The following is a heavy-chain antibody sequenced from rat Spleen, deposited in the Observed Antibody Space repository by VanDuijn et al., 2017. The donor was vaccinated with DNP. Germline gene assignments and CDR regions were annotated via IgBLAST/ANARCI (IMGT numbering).Heavy chain of an antibody. J-gene: IGHJ2*01. CDR3: ATQTLNSF. D-gene: IGHD1-11*01. CDR2: IIYDGSNT. CDR1: GFIFSNYD. V-gene: IGHV5-29*01. Sequence: EVQLVESGGGLVQPGRSLKFSCAASGFIFSNYDMVWVRQAPTKGLEWVATIIYDGSNTYYGDSVKCRFTISRDNAESTLYLQMDSLRSEDTATYYCATQTLNSFWGQGVMVTVSS.